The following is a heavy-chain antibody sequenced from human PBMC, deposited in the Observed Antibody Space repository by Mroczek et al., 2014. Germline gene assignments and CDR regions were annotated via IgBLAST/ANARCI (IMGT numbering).Heavy chain of an antibody. CDR1: GFTFGDYA. J-gene: IGHJ4*02. D-gene: IGHD3-9*01. CDR2: IRSKAYGGTT. V-gene: IGHV3-49*03. Sequence: EVQLVETGGGLVQPGRSLRLSCTASGFTFGDYAMSWFRQAPGKGLEWVGFIRSKAYGGTTEYAASVKGRFTISRDDSKSIAYLQMNSLKTEDTAVYYCTRVRYFDWPQKDYWGQGTLVTVSS. CDR3: TRVRYFDWPQKDY.